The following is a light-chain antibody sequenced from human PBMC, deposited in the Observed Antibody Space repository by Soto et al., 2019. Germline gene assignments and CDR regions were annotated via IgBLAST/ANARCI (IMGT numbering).Light chain of an antibody. V-gene: IGKV1-39*01. CDR3: QQSYSTLT. J-gene: IGKJ4*01. CDR2: AAA. Sequence: DIQMTQSPSSLSASVGDRVPITCRASQSISSYLNWYQQKPGKAPKLLIYAAASLQSGVPSRFSGSGSGTDFTLTISSLQPEDFATYYCQQSYSTLTFGGGTKVDIK. CDR1: QSISSY.